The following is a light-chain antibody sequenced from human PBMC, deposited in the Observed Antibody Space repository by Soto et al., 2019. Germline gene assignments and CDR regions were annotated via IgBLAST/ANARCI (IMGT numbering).Light chain of an antibody. CDR3: QSYDSSLRGI. V-gene: IGLV1-40*01. J-gene: IGLJ2*01. CDR2: GNN. Sequence: QSVLTQPPSVSGAPGQRVTISCTGSSSNIGAGYDVNWYQQLPGTAPKLLIYGNNNRPSGVPDRFSASKSGTSASLAITGLQAEDEADYYCQSYDSSLRGIFGGGTTLTVL. CDR1: SSNIGAGYD.